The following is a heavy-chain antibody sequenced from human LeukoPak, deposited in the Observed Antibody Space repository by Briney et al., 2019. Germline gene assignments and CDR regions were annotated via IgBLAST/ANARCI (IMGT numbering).Heavy chain of an antibody. CDR3: ARDQDDSGGCFDY. D-gene: IGHD1-26*01. CDR2: ISSSGTII. CDR1: GFTFSAYE. V-gene: IGHV3-48*03. Sequence: GGSLRLSCAASGFTFSAYEMNWVRQAPGKGLQWVSYISSSGTIIYYTSSVRGRFTVSRDNAKNSLYLHMNSLRGDDTGVYYCARDQDDSGGCFDYWGQGTLVTVSS. J-gene: IGHJ4*02.